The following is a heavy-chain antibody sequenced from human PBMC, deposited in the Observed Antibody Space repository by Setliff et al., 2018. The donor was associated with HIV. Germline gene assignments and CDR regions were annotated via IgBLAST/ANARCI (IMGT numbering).Heavy chain of an antibody. CDR2: IYYNGIT. V-gene: IGHV4-39*07. CDR1: GGSISSSSYY. Sequence: PSETLSLTCTVSGGSISSSSYYWGWIRQPPGKGLEWIGYIYYNGITYYSPSLRSRVIMSVDTSRNEFSLRLSSVTAADTAMYYCARHGDYNFWSGYYFDFWGQGTLVTVSS. D-gene: IGHD3-3*01. J-gene: IGHJ4*02. CDR3: ARHGDYNFWSGYYFDF.